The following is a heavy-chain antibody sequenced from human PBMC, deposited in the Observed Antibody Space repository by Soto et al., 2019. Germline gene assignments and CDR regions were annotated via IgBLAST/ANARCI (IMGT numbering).Heavy chain of an antibody. CDR2: IWYDGSNK. Sequence: PGGSLRLSCAASGFTFSSYGMHWVRQAPGKGLEWVAVIWYDGSNKYYADSVKGRFTISRDNSKNTLYLQMNSLRAEDTAVYYCARDWAVAGTFDYWGQGTLVTSPQ. V-gene: IGHV3-33*01. CDR1: GFTFSSYG. CDR3: ARDWAVAGTFDY. D-gene: IGHD6-19*01. J-gene: IGHJ4*02.